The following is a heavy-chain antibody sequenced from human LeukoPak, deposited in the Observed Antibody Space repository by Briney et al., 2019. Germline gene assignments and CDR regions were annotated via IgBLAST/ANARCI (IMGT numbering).Heavy chain of an antibody. CDR1: GGSISSGSYY. Sequence: PSQTLSLTCTVSGGSISSGSYYWSWIRQPAGKGLEWIGRIYTSGSTNYNPSLKSRVTISVDTSKNQFSLKLSSVTAADTAVYYCARNYYYRGYYYMDVWGKGTTVTVSS. CDR3: ARNYYYRGYYYMDV. CDR2: IYTSGST. D-gene: IGHD3-22*01. V-gene: IGHV4-61*02. J-gene: IGHJ6*03.